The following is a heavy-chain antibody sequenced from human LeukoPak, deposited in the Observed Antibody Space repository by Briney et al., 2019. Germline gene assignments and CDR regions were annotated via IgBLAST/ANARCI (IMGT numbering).Heavy chain of an antibody. CDR2: ISGSGGST. V-gene: IGHV3-23*01. J-gene: IGHJ4*02. CDR3: ARSVAGYFDY. CDR1: GFTFSNYG. D-gene: IGHD6-19*01. Sequence: GGSLRLSCAASGFTFSNYGMRWVRQAPGKGLEWVSGISGSGGSTNYADSVKGRFTISRDNSKNTLYLQMNSLRAEDTAVYYCARSVAGYFDYWGQGTLVTVSS.